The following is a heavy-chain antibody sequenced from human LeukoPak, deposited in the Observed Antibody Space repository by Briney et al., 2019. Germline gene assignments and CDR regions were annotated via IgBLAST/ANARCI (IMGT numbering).Heavy chain of an antibody. CDR2: IIPILNIT. CDR1: RGTFSKYA. J-gene: IGHJ4*02. Sequence: ASVKVSCKASRGTFSKYAVRGVRQAPGQRLEWMGRIIPILNITHYAQKFQGRVTIAADKSTSTAYMELSSLRSEDTAMYYCARDDDRAREIDYWGQGTLVTVSS. V-gene: IGHV1-69*04. D-gene: IGHD3-22*01. CDR3: ARDDDRAREIDY.